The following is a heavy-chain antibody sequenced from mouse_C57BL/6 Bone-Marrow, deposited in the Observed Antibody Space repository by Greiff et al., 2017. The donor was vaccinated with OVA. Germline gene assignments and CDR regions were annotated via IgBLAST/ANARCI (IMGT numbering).Heavy chain of an antibody. J-gene: IGHJ3*01. V-gene: IGHV1-61*01. CDR2: IYPSDSET. CDR1: GYTFPSYW. CDR3: ARLEGFAY. Sequence: QVQLQQPGAELVRPGSSVKLSCKASGYTFPSYWMDWVKQRPGQGLEWIGNIYPSDSETHYNQKFKDKATLTVDKSSSTAYMQLSSLTSEDSAVYYCARLEGFAYWGQGTLVTVSA.